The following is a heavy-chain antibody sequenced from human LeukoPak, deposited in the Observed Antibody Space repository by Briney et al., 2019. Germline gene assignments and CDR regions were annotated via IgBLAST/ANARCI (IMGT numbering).Heavy chain of an antibody. CDR1: GGSISSYY. Sequence: SETLSLTCTVSGGSISSYYWSWIRQPAGKGLEWTGRIYTSGGTNYNPSLKSRVTMSVDTSKNQFSLKLSSVTAADTAVYYCARGLRYYDSSGYRTGYWFDPWGQGTLVTVSS. V-gene: IGHV4-4*07. CDR2: IYTSGGT. J-gene: IGHJ5*02. D-gene: IGHD3-22*01. CDR3: ARGLRYYDSSGYRTGYWFDP.